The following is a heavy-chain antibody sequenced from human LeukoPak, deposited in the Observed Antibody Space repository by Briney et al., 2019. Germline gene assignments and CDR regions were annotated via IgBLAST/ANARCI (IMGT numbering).Heavy chain of an antibody. CDR3: ARNPPALTGYQYYFDY. V-gene: IGHV1-69*13. CDR1: GGTFSSYA. Sequence: GASVNVSCKASGGTFSSYAISWVRQAPGQGLEWMGGIIPIFGTANYAQKFQGRVTITADESTSTAYMELSSLRSEDTAVYYCARNPPALTGYQYYFDYWGQGTLVTVSS. CDR2: IIPIFGTA. D-gene: IGHD3-9*01. J-gene: IGHJ4*02.